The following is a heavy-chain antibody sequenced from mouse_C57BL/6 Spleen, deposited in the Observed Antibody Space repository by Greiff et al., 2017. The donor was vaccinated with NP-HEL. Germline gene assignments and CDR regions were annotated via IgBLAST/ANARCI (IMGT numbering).Heavy chain of an antibody. Sequence: QVQLKQPGAELVMPGASVKLSCKASGYTFTSYWMHWVKQRPGQGLEWIGEIDPSDSYTNYNQKFKGKSTLTVDKSSSTAYMQLSSLTSEDSAVYYCARRTTVIFDYWGQGTTLTVSS. CDR3: ARRTTVIFDY. CDR1: GYTFTSYW. J-gene: IGHJ2*01. V-gene: IGHV1-69*01. CDR2: IDPSDSYT. D-gene: IGHD1-1*01.